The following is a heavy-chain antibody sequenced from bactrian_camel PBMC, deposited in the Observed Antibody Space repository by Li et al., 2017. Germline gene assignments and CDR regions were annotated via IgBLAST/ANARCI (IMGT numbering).Heavy chain of an antibody. Sequence: QLVESGGGSAQAGGSLRLSCQASGYGYTASSYCMGWFRQAPGLKREGVAIIDRDGVTTYPDSVKGRFTISRDNAKNSVYLQMNSLRLEDTAMYYCAADFGPYCSGSYLARRANFEGQGTQVTVS. CDR1: GYGYTASSYC. V-gene: IGHV3S53*01. J-gene: IGHJ4*01. D-gene: IGHD2*01. CDR2: IDRDGVT.